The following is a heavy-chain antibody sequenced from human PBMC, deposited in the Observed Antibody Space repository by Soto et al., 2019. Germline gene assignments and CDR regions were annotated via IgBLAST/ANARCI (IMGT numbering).Heavy chain of an antibody. J-gene: IGHJ3*02. V-gene: IGHV3-49*03. D-gene: IGHD6-6*01. CDR3: TREGIPHPRIAARPRVAFDI. CDR1: GFTFGDYA. CDR2: IRSKAYGGTT. Sequence: GGSLRLSCTASGFTFGDYAMSWFRQAPGKGLEWVGFIRSKAYGGTTEYAASVKGRFTISRDDSKSIAYLQMNSLKTEDTAVYYCTREGIPHPRIAARPRVAFDIWGQGTMVTVSS.